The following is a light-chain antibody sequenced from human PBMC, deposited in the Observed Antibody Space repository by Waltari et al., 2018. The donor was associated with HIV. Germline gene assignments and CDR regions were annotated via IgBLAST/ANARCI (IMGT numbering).Light chain of an antibody. CDR3: GTWDSSLSAGV. CDR1: SSNIGNNY. Sequence: QSVLPQPPSVSAAPGQKVTISCSGSSSNIGNNYVSWYQPLPGTAPKLLIYDNKKRPSGIPDRFSGSKSGTSATLGITGLQTGDEADYYCGTWDSSLSAGVFGGGTKLTVL. J-gene: IGLJ3*02. V-gene: IGLV1-51*01. CDR2: DNK.